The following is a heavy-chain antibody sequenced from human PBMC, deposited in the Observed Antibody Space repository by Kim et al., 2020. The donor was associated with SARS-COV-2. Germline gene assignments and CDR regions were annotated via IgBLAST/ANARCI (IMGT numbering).Heavy chain of an antibody. Sequence: GGSLRLSCAASGFTFSSYAMSWVRQAPGKGLEWVSAISGSGGSTYYADSVKGRFTISRDNSKNTLYLQMNSLRAEDTAVYYCAKGPLGYYYDSSGYFEYFQHWGQGTLVTVSS. J-gene: IGHJ1*01. D-gene: IGHD3-22*01. V-gene: IGHV3-23*01. CDR3: AKGPLGYYYDSSGYFEYFQH. CDR2: ISGSGGST. CDR1: GFTFSSYA.